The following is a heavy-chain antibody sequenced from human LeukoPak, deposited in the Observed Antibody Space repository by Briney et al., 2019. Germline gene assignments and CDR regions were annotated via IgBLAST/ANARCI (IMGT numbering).Heavy chain of an antibody. CDR2: INPNSGGT. J-gene: IGHJ4*02. CDR1: GYTFTGYY. Sequence: ASVKVSCKASGYTFTGYYMHWVRQAPGQGLEWMGWINPNSGGTNYAQKFQGRVTMTRDTSISTACMELSRLRSDDTAVYYCARELHYYGSGSYWGQGTLVTVSS. CDR3: ARELHYYGSGSY. V-gene: IGHV1-2*02. D-gene: IGHD3-10*01.